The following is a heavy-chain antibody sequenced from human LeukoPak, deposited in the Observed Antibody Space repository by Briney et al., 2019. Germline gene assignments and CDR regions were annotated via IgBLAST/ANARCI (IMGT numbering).Heavy chain of an antibody. D-gene: IGHD6-13*01. CDR3: ARALSSSWYAFRSNWFDP. CDR1: GYSISSGYY. CDR2: IYHSGST. Sequence: SETLSLTCTVSGYSISSGYYWGWIRQPPGKGLEWIGSIYHSGSTYYNPSLKSRVTISVDTSKNQFSLKLSSVTAADTAVYYCARALSSSWYAFRSNWFDPWGQGTLVSVSS. V-gene: IGHV4-38-2*02. J-gene: IGHJ5*02.